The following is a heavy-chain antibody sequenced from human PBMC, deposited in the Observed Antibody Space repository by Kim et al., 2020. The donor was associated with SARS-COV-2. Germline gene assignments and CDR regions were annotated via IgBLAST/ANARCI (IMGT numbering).Heavy chain of an antibody. CDR2: IWNGGTTK. Sequence: GGSLRLSCEASGFTFTDYAMNWVRQAPGKGLEWVAVIWNGGTTKFYGDSVKGRFTISRKDFKNTLYLQMNSLRVEDTAVYYCAREAITPGGVAHFDLWGR. V-gene: IGHV3-33*01. J-gene: IGHJ2*01. CDR3: AREAITPGGVAHFDL. CDR1: GFTFTDYA. D-gene: IGHD3-16*01.